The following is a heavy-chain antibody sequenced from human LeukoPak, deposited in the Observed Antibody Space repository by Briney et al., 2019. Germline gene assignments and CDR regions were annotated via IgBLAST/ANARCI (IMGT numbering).Heavy chain of an antibody. V-gene: IGHV4-59*01. Sequence: SETLSLTCTVSGASISSYYWSWIRQLPGKGLEWIGSIYYSGTTNYNPSLKSRVTISIDTSKNQFSLELTSVTAADTAVFYCAKGRASHEYWGQGILVTVSS. CDR1: GASISSYY. CDR3: AKGRASHEY. D-gene: IGHD3-16*01. J-gene: IGHJ4*02. CDR2: IYYSGTT.